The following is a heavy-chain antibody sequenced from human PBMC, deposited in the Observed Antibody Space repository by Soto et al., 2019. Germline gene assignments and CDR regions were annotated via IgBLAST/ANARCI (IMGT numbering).Heavy chain of an antibody. V-gene: IGHV3-21*01. CDR1: GIGFISGT. CDR2: IISTGQYT. Sequence: EVQLVESGGGRVRRGGSLRFAGTASGIGFISGTFNWARQAPGNGLEWVSSIISTGQYTYYADSVKGRFTISRDKNSVYLQMNSLRAEDTAVYYCARENSGHIASAEIDYWGQGTLVIVSS. J-gene: IGHJ4*02. D-gene: IGHD6-13*01. CDR3: ARENSGHIASAEIDY.